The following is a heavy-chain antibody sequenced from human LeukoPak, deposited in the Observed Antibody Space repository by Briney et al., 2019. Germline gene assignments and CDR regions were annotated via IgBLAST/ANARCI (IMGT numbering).Heavy chain of an antibody. V-gene: IGHV4-31*03. Sequence: EPSETLSLTCTVSGGSISSGGYYWSWIRQHPGKGLEWNGYIYYSGSTYYNPSLKSRVTISVDTSKNQFSLKLSSVTAADTAVYYCARDTYDSSGYFGYFDYWGQGTLVTVSS. CDR2: IYYSGST. CDR3: ARDTYDSSGYFGYFDY. J-gene: IGHJ4*02. CDR1: GGSISSGGYY. D-gene: IGHD3-22*01.